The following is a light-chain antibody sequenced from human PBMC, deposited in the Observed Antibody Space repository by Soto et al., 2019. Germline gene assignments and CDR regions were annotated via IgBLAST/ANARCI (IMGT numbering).Light chain of an antibody. Sequence: QSVLTQPASVYGSPGQSITISCTGTSSDVGGYNYVSWYQQHPGKAPKLMIYDVSNRPSGVSNRFSGSKSGNTASLTISGLQAEDEADYYCSSYTSSSTLGVVFGGGTKVTVL. J-gene: IGLJ2*01. CDR1: SSDVGGYNY. V-gene: IGLV2-14*01. CDR3: SSYTSSSTLGVV. CDR2: DVS.